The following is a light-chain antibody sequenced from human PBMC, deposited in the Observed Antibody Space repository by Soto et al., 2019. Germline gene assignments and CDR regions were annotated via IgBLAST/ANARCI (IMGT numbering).Light chain of an antibody. CDR1: QSISTY. CDR2: RAS. CDR3: QQYDSYPYT. J-gene: IGKJ2*01. V-gene: IGKV1-5*03. Sequence: DIQMTQSPSTLSASVGDRVTITCRASQSISTYLAWFQLKPGKAPGPLIYRASSLESGVPSRFSGSGSGTEFTVTISNLQPDDFATYYCQQYDSYPYTFGQGTKLEIK.